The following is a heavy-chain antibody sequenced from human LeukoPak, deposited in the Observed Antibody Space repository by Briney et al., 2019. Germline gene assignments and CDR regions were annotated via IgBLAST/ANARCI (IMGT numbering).Heavy chain of an antibody. J-gene: IGHJ4*02. CDR1: GFTFSSYA. D-gene: IGHD1-26*01. V-gene: IGHV3-23*01. Sequence: GGSLRLSCAASGFTFSSYAMSWVRQAPGKGLEWVSAISGSGGGTYYADSVKGRFTISRDNAKNTLYLQMNSLRAEDTAVYYCARGVGATGVYYFDYWGQGTLVTVSS. CDR3: ARGVGATGVYYFDY. CDR2: ISGSGGGT.